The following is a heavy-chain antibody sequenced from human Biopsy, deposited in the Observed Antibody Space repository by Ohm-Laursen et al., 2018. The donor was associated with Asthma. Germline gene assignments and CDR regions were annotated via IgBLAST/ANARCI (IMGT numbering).Heavy chain of an antibody. Sequence: SSVKVSCKASGDSFSNYAISWVRQAPGQGLEWMGGLIPVIGTPNHAQMFEGRVTITADESTGTAYMELSSLSSEDTAVYYCARGYSGSDRIVYYYSGLEVWGQGTTVTFSS. J-gene: IGHJ6*02. CDR2: LIPVIGTP. CDR1: GDSFSNYA. CDR3: ARGYSGSDRIVYYYSGLEV. V-gene: IGHV1-69*01. D-gene: IGHD5-12*01.